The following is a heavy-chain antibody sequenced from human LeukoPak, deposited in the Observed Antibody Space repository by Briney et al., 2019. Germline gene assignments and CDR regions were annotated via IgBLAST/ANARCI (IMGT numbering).Heavy chain of an antibody. CDR3: ARIDYDYVRERYRSSYYFDH. J-gene: IGHJ4*02. V-gene: IGHV3-11*04. D-gene: IGHD3-16*02. Sequence: GGSLRLSCAASGFTFSDYYMSWIRQAPGKGLEWVSYISSSGSTIYYADSVKGRFTISRDNAKNSLYLQMNSLRAEDTAVYYCARIDYDYVRERYRSSYYFDHWGQGTLVTVSS. CDR1: GFTFSDYY. CDR2: ISSSGSTI.